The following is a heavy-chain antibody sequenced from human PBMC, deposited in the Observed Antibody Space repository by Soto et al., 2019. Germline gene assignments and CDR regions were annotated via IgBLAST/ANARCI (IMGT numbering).Heavy chain of an antibody. Sequence: SETLPLTCTVSGGSLSSYYWSWIRRPPGMGLEWIASISYSGTTNYNSSLKSRVTISIDTSKNQFSLKFNSVTAADTAVYYCAREGYNFGPFDYWGQGALVT. CDR1: GGSLSSYY. CDR3: AREGYNFGPFDY. V-gene: IGHV4-59*01. CDR2: ISYSGTT. J-gene: IGHJ4*02. D-gene: IGHD5-18*01.